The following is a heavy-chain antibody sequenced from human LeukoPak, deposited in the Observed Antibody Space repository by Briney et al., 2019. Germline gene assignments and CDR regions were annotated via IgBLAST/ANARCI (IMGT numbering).Heavy chain of an antibody. D-gene: IGHD3-3*01. Sequence: GASVKVSCKASGGTFSSYAISWVRQAPGQGLEWMGGIIPIFGTANYAQKFQGRVTITADEPTSTAYMELSSLRSEDTAVYYCAGARIGVVTYFDYWGQGTLVTVSS. CDR2: IIPIFGTA. J-gene: IGHJ4*02. V-gene: IGHV1-69*13. CDR1: GGTFSSYA. CDR3: AGARIGVVTYFDY.